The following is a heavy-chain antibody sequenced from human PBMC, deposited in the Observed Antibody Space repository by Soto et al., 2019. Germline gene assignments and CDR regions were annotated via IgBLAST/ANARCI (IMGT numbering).Heavy chain of an antibody. V-gene: IGHV4-34*01. Sequence: SETLSLTCXVYGGSFSGYYWSWIRQPPGKGLEWIGEINHSGSTNYNPSLKSRVTISVDTSKNQFSLKLSSVTAADTAVYYCARARGDIVVVPAAILDYWGQGTLVTVSS. D-gene: IGHD2-2*01. CDR3: ARARGDIVVVPAAILDY. CDR1: GGSFSGYY. CDR2: INHSGST. J-gene: IGHJ4*02.